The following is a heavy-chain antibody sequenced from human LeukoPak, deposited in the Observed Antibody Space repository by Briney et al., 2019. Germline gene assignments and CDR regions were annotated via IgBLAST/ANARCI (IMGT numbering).Heavy chain of an antibody. V-gene: IGHV1-2*06. D-gene: IGHD2-2*02. CDR3: ARGDCSSTSCYNIDY. Sequence: ASVKVSCKASGYTFTGYYMHWVRPAPGQGLEWMGRINPNSGGTNYAQKFQGGVTMTRDTYISTAYMELSRLRSDDTAVYYCARGDCSSTSCYNIDYWGQGTLVTVSS. CDR2: INPNSGGT. J-gene: IGHJ4*02. CDR1: GYTFTGYY.